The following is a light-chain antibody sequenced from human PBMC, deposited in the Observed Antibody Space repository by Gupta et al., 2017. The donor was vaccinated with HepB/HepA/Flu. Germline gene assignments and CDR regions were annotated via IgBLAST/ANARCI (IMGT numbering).Light chain of an antibody. CDR1: QGIRND. J-gene: IGKJ1*01. Sequence: QVPQSPSSLSASVGDRVTITCRASQGIRNDLKWYQQKLGKAPKLLIYAASSLQSGVPSRCSGSGFGTDFNLTISSLQSEDFATYYCQQGDTYPWTFGQGTQVEIK. CDR2: AAS. CDR3: QQGDTYPWT. V-gene: IGKV1-39*01.